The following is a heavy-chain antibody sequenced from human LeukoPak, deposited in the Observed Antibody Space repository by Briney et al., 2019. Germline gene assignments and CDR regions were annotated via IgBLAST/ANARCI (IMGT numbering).Heavy chain of an antibody. J-gene: IGHJ4*02. CDR1: GFTFSSYA. Sequence: GGSLRLSCAASGFTFSSYAMSWVRRAPGKGLEWVSAISGSGGSTYYADSVKGRFTISRDNSKNTLSLQMSSLRAEDTAVYFCARDSIRQQLYYFDYWGQGTLVTVSS. D-gene: IGHD6-13*01. V-gene: IGHV3-23*01. CDR3: ARDSIRQQLYYFDY. CDR2: ISGSGGST.